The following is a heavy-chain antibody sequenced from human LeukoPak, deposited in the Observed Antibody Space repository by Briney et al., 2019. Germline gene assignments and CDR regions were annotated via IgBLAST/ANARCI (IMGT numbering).Heavy chain of an antibody. CDR1: GFTFNDYA. V-gene: IGHV3-23*01. Sequence: GGSLRLSCAAYGFTFNDYALSWVRQAPGKGLEWVSSLSGSGRNTYYADSVKGRFTISRDNSKNTLYLQMDSLRAEDTALYYCAKDGGGWYTSGWYYFDYWGQGILVTVSS. CDR3: AKDGGGWYTSGWYYFDY. J-gene: IGHJ4*02. CDR2: LSGSGRNT. D-gene: IGHD6-19*01.